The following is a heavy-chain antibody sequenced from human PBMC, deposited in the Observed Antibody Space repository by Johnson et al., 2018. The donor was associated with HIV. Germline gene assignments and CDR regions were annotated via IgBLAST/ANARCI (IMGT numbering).Heavy chain of an antibody. V-gene: IGHV3-30*04. D-gene: IGHD3-10*01. CDR2: TSYDGNNK. CDR3: ARVGVNTRGVVGQDAFDI. J-gene: IGHJ3*02. Sequence: QVQLVESGGGVVQPGKSLRLSCAASRFTLSNYAMHWVRQAPGKGLECVAVTSYDGNNKYYVDSVKGRFTISSDNSKNTLYLQMNSLRPEDTAVYYCARVGVNTRGVVGQDAFDIWGQGTMVTVSS. CDR1: RFTLSNYA.